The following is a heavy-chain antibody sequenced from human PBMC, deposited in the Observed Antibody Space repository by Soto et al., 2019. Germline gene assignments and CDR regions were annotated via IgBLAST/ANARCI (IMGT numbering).Heavy chain of an antibody. J-gene: IGHJ4*02. V-gene: IGHV4-28*01. CDR1: GYSISSSNW. CDR2: IYYSGTT. Sequence: QVQLQESGPGLVRPSDTLSLTCVVSGYSISSSNWWGWIRQPPGKGLEWIGYIYYSGTTYYNPSLKSRVTMSVDTSKNQFSLKLTSVTAVDTAVYYCARREIQGPIDYWGQGTLVTVSS. D-gene: IGHD1-26*01. CDR3: ARREIQGPIDY.